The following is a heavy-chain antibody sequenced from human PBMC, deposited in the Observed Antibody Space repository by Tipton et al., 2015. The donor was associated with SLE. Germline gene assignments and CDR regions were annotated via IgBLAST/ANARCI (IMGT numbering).Heavy chain of an antibody. CDR2: LFTIGRT. V-gene: IGHV4-61*02. CDR3: ASVDRGPRYVDL. CDR1: GGSITTGSYY. D-gene: IGHD5-12*01. J-gene: IGHJ2*01. Sequence: TLSLTCTVSGGSITTGSYYWSWIRQPAGKGLEWIGRLFTIGRTYYNPSLKSRVSMSVDTPKNQFSLRLSSVTAADTAVYYCASVDRGPRYVDLWGRGTLVTVSS.